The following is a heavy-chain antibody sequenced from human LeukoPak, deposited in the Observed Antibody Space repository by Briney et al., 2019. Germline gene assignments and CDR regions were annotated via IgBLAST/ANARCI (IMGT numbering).Heavy chain of an antibody. CDR1: GFTFDDYG. V-gene: IGHV3-20*04. CDR3: ARVKTIAVAGTVDY. D-gene: IGHD6-19*01. J-gene: IGHJ4*02. CDR2: INWNGGST. Sequence: PGGPLRLSCAASGFTFDDYGMSWVRQAPGKGLEWVSGINWNGGSTGYADSVKGRFTISRDNAKNSLYLQMNSLRAEDTALYYCARVKTIAVAGTVDYWGQGTLVTVSS.